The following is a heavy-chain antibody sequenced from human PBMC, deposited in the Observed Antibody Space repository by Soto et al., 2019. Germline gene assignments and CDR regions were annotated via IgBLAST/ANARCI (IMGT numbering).Heavy chain of an antibody. J-gene: IGHJ5*02. Sequence: GASVKVSCKASGYTFTSYYMHWVRQAPGQGLDWMGIINPSGGSTSYAQKFQGRVTMTRDTSTSTVYMELSSLRSEDTAVYYCARDGVYYGSGSYSHNWFDPWGQGTLVTVSS. CDR1: GYTFTSYY. CDR3: ARDGVYYGSGSYSHNWFDP. CDR2: INPSGGST. V-gene: IGHV1-46*03. D-gene: IGHD3-10*01.